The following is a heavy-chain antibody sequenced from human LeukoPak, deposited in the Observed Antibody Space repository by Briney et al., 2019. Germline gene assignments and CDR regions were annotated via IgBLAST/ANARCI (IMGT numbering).Heavy chain of an antibody. D-gene: IGHD3-22*01. J-gene: IGHJ4*02. Sequence: PSETLSLTCAVYGGSFSGYYWSWIRQPPGKGLEWIGEINHSGSTNYNPSLKSRVTISVDTSKNQFSLKLSSVTAADTAVYYCATWYGGYSDYWGQGTLVTVSS. CDR1: GGSFSGYY. V-gene: IGHV4-34*01. CDR2: INHSGST. CDR3: ATWYGGYSDY.